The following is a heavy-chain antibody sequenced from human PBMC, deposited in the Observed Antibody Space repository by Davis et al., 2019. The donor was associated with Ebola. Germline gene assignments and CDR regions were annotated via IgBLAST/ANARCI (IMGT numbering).Heavy chain of an antibody. D-gene: IGHD3-10*01. V-gene: IGHV3-66*01. CDR1: GFTFSSYA. J-gene: IGHJ4*02. CDR2: IYSGGST. Sequence: GESLKISCAASGFTFSSYAMSWVRQAPGKGLEWDSGIYSGGSTYYADSVKGRFTISRDNSKNTLYLQMNSLRAEDTAVYYCASTVLWFGELLSYYFDYWGQGTLVTVSS. CDR3: ASTVLWFGELLSYYFDY.